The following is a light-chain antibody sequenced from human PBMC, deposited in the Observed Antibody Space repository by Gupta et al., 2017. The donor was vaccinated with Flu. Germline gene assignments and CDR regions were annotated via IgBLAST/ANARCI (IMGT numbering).Light chain of an antibody. CDR1: VLKKKY. Sequence: YELTQPSSVSVSPGQTAKITCSGDVLKKKYARWFQQKPGQAPVLVMYKDKERPSGIPERFSGSSSGTTVTLTISGAQVEDEADYYCCSATDKNLGVFGSGTKLIVL. V-gene: IGLV3-27*01. J-gene: IGLJ1*01. CDR2: KDK. CDR3: CSATDKNLGV.